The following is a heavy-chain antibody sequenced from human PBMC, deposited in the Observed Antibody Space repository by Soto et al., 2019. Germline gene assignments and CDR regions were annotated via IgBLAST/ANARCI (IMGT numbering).Heavy chain of an antibody. V-gene: IGHV3-21*01. CDR1: GFTFRNFG. D-gene: IGHD3-22*01. J-gene: IGHJ4*02. CDR2: ISSSSSYI. Sequence: VQLVESGGGVVHPGRSLRLSCAVSGFTFRNFGMHWVRQAPGKGLEWVSSISSSSSYIYYADSVKGRFTISRDNAKNSLYLQMNSLRAEDTAVYYCASHPRDSSGYWYYFDYWGQGTLVTVSS. CDR3: ASHPRDSSGYWYYFDY.